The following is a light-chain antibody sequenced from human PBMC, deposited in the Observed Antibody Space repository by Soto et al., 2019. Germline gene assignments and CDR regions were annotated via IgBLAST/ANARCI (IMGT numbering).Light chain of an antibody. V-gene: IGLV2-11*01. J-gene: IGLJ2*01. CDR1: SSDVGGYNY. Sequence: QSSLTQPRSVSGSPGQSVTISCTGTSSDVGGYNYVSWYQQHPGKAPKFMISDVTKRPSGVTDRFSGSKSGNTASLTISGLQAEDEADYYCCSYAGSYTWVFGGGTKLTVL. CDR2: DVT. CDR3: CSYAGSYTWV.